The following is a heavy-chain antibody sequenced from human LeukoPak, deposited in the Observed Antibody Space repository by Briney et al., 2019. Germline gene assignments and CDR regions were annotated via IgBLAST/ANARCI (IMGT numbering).Heavy chain of an antibody. V-gene: IGHV3-53*01. CDR2: IYSGGNT. CDR3: ARVRGYTFGFFDY. CDR1: GFIVSSNY. Sequence: GGSLRLSCAASGFIVSSNYMSWVRQALGKGLEWVSVIYSGGNTYYADSVKGRFTISRDNSKNTLYLQMNSLRVEDTAVYYCARVRGYTFGFFDYWGQGTLVTVSS. D-gene: IGHD5-12*01. J-gene: IGHJ4*02.